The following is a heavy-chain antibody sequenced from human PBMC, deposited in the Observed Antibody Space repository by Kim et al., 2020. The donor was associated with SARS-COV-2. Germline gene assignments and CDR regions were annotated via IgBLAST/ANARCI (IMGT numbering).Heavy chain of an antibody. CDR2: IRSKVNGNAT. CDR1: GFTFSDSA. J-gene: IGHJ3*02. D-gene: IGHD3-3*02. V-gene: IGHV3-73*01. CDR3: TRVPGTPLAFWDAFDI. Sequence: GGSLRLSCGASGFTFSDSAMHWVRRASGKGLEWVGRIRSKVNGNATADSASVRVRFTISRDDSRNTAYLHMHSLKTEDTAVYYCTRVPGTPLAFWDAFDIWGQGTMVAVSS.